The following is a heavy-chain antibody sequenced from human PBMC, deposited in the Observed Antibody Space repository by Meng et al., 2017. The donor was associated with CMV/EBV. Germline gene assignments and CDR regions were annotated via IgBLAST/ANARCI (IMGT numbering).Heavy chain of an antibody. V-gene: IGHV3-21*01. CDR3: ARSRPRSTCSSTSCYGVDY. CDR1: GFTFSSYS. CDR2: ISSSSSYI. Sequence: GESLKISCAASGFTFSSYSMNWARQAPGKGLEWVSSISSSSSYIYYADSMKGRFTISRDNAKNSLYLQMNSLRAEDTAVYYCARSRPRSTCSSTSCYGVDYWGQGTLVTVSS. J-gene: IGHJ4*02. D-gene: IGHD2-2*01.